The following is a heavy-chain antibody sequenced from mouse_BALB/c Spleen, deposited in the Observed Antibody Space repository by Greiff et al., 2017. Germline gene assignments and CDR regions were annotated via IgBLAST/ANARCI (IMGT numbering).Heavy chain of an antibody. V-gene: IGHV7-3*02. CDR2: IRNKANGYTT. CDR1: GFTFTDYY. Sequence: EVKLVESGGGLVQPGGSLRLSCATSGFTFTDYYMSWVRQPPGKALEWLGFIRNKANGYTTEYSASVKGRFTISRDNSQSILYLQMNTLRAEDSATYYCARDPYEYYAMDYWGQGTSVTVSS. D-gene: IGHD2-3*01. J-gene: IGHJ4*01. CDR3: ARDPYEYYAMDY.